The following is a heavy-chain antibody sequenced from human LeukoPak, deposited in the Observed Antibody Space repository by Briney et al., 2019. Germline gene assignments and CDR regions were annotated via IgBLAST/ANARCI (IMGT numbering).Heavy chain of an antibody. V-gene: IGHV3-33*01. Sequence: GGSLRLSCAASGFTFSSYGMHWVRQAPGKGLEWVALIWYDGGHKVYADSVKGRFTISRDNSKNTLYLQMNSLRAEDTAVYYCASEDIPGPNDAFDIWGQGTMVTVSS. D-gene: IGHD2-15*01. CDR1: GFTFSSYG. CDR2: IWYDGGHK. CDR3: ASEDIPGPNDAFDI. J-gene: IGHJ3*02.